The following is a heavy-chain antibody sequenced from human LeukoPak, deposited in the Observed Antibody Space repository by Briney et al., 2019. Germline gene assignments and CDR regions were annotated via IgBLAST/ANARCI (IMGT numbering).Heavy chain of an antibody. CDR1: GYTFTSYY. D-gene: IGHD5-12*01. Sequence: GASVKVSCKASGYTFTSYYMHWVRQAPGQGLEWMGIINPSGGSTSYAQKFQGRVTMTRDTSTSTAHMELSSLRSEDTAVYYCARAVATPLYFDYWGQGTLVTVSS. CDR2: INPSGGST. J-gene: IGHJ4*02. CDR3: ARAVATPLYFDY. V-gene: IGHV1-46*03.